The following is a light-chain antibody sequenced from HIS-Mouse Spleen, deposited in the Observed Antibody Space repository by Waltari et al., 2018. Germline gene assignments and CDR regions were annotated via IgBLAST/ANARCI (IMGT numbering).Light chain of an antibody. CDR2: DAS. CDR3: QQRSNWPYT. Sequence: EIVLTQSPATLSLSPGERATLSCRASQSVSSYLAWYQQKPGQAPTLLIYDASNRATGIPARFSGSGSGTDFTLTISSLEPEDFAVYYCQQRSNWPYTFGQGTKLEIK. V-gene: IGKV3-11*01. J-gene: IGKJ2*01. CDR1: QSVSSY.